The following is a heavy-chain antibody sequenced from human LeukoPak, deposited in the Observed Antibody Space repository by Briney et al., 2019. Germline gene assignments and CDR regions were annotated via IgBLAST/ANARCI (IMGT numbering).Heavy chain of an antibody. CDR1: GFTFSSYA. J-gene: IGHJ4*02. D-gene: IGHD2-2*02. CDR2: INTDGSST. CDR3: ASGLGYCSSTSCYTPFDY. Sequence: GGSLRLSCAASGFTFSSYAMSWVRQAPGKGQEWVSRINTDGSSTSYADPVKGRFTISRDNAKNTLYLQMNSLRAEDTAVYYCASGLGYCSSTSCYTPFDYWGQGTLVTVSS. V-gene: IGHV3-74*01.